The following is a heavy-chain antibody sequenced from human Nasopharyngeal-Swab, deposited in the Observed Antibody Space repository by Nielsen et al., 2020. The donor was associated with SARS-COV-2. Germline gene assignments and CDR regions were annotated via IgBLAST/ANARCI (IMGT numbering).Heavy chain of an antibody. D-gene: IGHD3-10*01. CDR3: ARIRYFGSGVHFTPDY. CDR2: IRSKAYGGTT. CDR1: GFTFSLYT. V-gene: IGHV3-49*04. J-gene: IGHJ4*02. Sequence: GGSLRLSCAASGFTFSLYTMHWVRQAPGKGLEWASFIRSKAYGGTTEYAASVKGRFTMSRDDSKSIAYLQMNSLKTEDTAVYYCARIRYFGSGVHFTPDYWGQGTLVTVSS.